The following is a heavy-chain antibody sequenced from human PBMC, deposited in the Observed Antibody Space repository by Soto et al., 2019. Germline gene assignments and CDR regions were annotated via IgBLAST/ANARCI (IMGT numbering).Heavy chain of an antibody. V-gene: IGHV3-23*01. Sequence: TGGSLRLSCAASGFTFSSYAMSWVRQAPGKGLEWVSAISGSGGSTYYADSVKGRFTISRDNSKNTLYLQMNSLRAEDTAVYYCAKELPYYYDSSGSRAPFDYWGQGTLVTVSS. D-gene: IGHD3-22*01. CDR2: ISGSGGST. J-gene: IGHJ4*02. CDR1: GFTFSSYA. CDR3: AKELPYYYDSSGSRAPFDY.